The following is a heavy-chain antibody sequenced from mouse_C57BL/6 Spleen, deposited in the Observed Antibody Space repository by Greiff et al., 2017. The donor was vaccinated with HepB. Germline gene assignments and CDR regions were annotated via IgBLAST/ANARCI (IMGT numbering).Heavy chain of an antibody. CDR2: ISSGSSTI. CDR3: ARTYYSYYGYFDV. J-gene: IGHJ1*03. D-gene: IGHD2-12*01. Sequence: DVHLVESGGGLVKPGGSLKLSCAASGFTFSDYGMHWVRQAPEKGLEWVAYISSGSSTIYYADTVKGRFTISRDNAKNTLFLQLTSLKSEDTAMYYCARTYYSYYGYFDVWGTGTTVTVSS. CDR1: GFTFSDYG. V-gene: IGHV5-17*01.